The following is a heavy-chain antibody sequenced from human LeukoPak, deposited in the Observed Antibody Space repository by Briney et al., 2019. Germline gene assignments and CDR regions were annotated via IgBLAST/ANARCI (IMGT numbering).Heavy chain of an antibody. V-gene: IGHV4-59*01. D-gene: IGHD2-21*02. Sequence: SETLSLTCTVSGGSISTYYWNWIRQPPGKGLEWIGYIYHSGSTNYNPSLQSRVTISVDTSKNQFSLNLNSVTAADTAVYYCARGPPYIVVVTAIGFFDYWGQGTLVTVSS. CDR3: ARGPPYIVVVTAIGFFDY. CDR2: IYHSGST. CDR1: GGSISTYY. J-gene: IGHJ4*02.